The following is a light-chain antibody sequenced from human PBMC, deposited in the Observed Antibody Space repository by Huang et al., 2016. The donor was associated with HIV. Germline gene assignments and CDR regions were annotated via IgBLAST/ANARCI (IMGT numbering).Light chain of an antibody. CDR1: PSISSN. Sequence: EIVMTQSPATLSVSPGERATLSCKASPSISSNLAWYQQQLGQAPRLLIYGASTRATDIPARFSGSGSGTEFTLTISSLQSEDFALYFCHQYNNWPPWTFGQGTKVEIK. CDR3: HQYNNWPPWT. V-gene: IGKV3-15*01. J-gene: IGKJ1*01. CDR2: GAS.